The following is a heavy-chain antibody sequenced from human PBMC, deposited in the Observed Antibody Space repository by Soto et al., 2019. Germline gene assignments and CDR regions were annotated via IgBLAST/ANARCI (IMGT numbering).Heavy chain of an antibody. CDR3: ATMGTPATGLYYFDY. CDR1: GGSISSGNYY. D-gene: IGHD2-15*01. V-gene: IGHV4-30-4*01. J-gene: IGHJ4*02. Sequence: SETLSLTCTVSGGSISSGNYYWSWIRQPPGKGLECIGFISYSGNTYYNLSLKSRVTISVDTSKNQFSLNLSFVTAADTAVYYCATMGTPATGLYYFDYWGQGTLVT. CDR2: ISYSGNT.